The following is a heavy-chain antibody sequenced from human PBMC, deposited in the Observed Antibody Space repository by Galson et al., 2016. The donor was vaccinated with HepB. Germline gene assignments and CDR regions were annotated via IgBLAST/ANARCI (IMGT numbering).Heavy chain of an antibody. Sequence: CAISGDSVSNNNAGWYWIRQSPSRGLECLGRTFYRSNWQNDHAESVKSRITINPDTSKNEFSLHLSSVTPEDTAVYYCARSYLLGRGFGWWGPGTPVTVSS. V-gene: IGHV6-1*01. CDR1: GDSVSNNNAG. CDR3: ARSYLLGRGFGW. D-gene: IGHD3-10*01. CDR2: TFYRSNWQN. J-gene: IGHJ4*02.